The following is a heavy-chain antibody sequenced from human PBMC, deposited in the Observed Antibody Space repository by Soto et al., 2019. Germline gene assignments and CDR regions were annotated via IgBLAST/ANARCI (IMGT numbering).Heavy chain of an antibody. CDR2: MIPNSGYT. CDR1: GYTFTSYD. Sequence: GASVKVSCKASGYTFTSYDINWVRQATGQGLEWVGYMIPNSGYTVYAQKFQGRLTMTRNTSISTAYMELTNLRSEDTAVYYCARRAGSYYFDPWGQGTLVTVSS. D-gene: IGHD2-15*01. CDR3: ARRAGSYYFDP. V-gene: IGHV1-8*01. J-gene: IGHJ4*02.